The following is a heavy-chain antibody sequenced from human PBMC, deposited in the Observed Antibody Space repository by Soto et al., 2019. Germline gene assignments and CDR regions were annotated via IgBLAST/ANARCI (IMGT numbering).Heavy chain of an antibody. CDR1: GGSISSSSYY. CDR2: IYYSGST. V-gene: IGHV4-39*01. Sequence: QLQLQESGPGLVKPSETLSLTCTVSGGSISSSSYYWGWIRQPPGKGLEWIGSIYYSGSTYYNPSLQSRVTISVDTAKNQFSLKLSSVPAADTAVYYCARRGAFDIWGQGTMVTVSS. CDR3: ARRGAFDI. J-gene: IGHJ3*02.